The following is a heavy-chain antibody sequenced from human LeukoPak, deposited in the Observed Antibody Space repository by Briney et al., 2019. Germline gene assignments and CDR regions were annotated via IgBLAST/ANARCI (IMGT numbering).Heavy chain of an antibody. CDR3: TRGDLYYDFWSGYYRPYYFDY. V-gene: IGHV3-49*04. D-gene: IGHD3-3*01. J-gene: IGHJ4*02. Sequence: GGSLRLSCTASGFTFGDYAMSWVRQAPGKGLEWVGFIRSKAYGGTTEYAASVKGRFTTSRDDSESIAYLQMNSLKTEDTAVYYCTRGDLYYDFWSGYYRPYYFDYWGQGTLVTVSS. CDR1: GFTFGDYA. CDR2: IRSKAYGGTT.